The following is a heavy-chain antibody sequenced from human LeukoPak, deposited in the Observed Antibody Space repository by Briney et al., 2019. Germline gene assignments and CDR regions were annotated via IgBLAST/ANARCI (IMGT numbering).Heavy chain of an antibody. CDR1: GGTFRSYA. CDR2: IIPIFGTA. CDR3: ARGNLDLYDYVWGSYPDWFDP. Sequence: SVKVSCKASGGTFRSYAISWVRQAPGQGLEWMGGIIPIFGTANYAQKFQGRVTITADKSTSTAYMELSSLRSEDTAVYYCARGNLDLYDYVWGSYPDWFDPWGQGTLVTVSS. J-gene: IGHJ5*02. D-gene: IGHD3-16*02. V-gene: IGHV1-69*06.